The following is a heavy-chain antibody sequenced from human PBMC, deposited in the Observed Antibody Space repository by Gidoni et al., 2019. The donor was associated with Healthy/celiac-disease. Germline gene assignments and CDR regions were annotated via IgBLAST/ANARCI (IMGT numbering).Heavy chain of an antibody. J-gene: IGHJ6*03. Sequence: QVQLQESGPGLVKPSETLSLTCTVSGGSISSYYWSWIRQPPGKGLEWIGYIYYSGSTNYNPSLKSRVTISVDTSKNQFSLKMSSVTAADTAVYYCATVTTNYYYMDVWGKGTTVTVSS. CDR2: IYYSGST. D-gene: IGHD4-4*01. CDR1: GGSISSYY. CDR3: ATVTTNYYYMDV. V-gene: IGHV4-59*01.